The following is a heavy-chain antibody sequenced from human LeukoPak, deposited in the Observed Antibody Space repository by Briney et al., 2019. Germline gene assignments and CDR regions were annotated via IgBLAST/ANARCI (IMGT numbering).Heavy chain of an antibody. CDR3: ARAAPLTGYSIDY. D-gene: IGHD3-9*01. Sequence: PSETLSLTCAVYGESFSGYYWSWIRQPPGKGLEWIGEINHSGSTNYNPSLKSRVTISVDTSKKQSSLKLTSVTAADTAVYYCARAAPLTGYSIDYWGQGTLVTVSS. J-gene: IGHJ4*02. V-gene: IGHV4-34*01. CDR2: INHSGST. CDR1: GESFSGYY.